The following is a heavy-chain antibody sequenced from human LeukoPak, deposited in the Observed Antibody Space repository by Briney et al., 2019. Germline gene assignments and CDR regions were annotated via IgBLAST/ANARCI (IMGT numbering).Heavy chain of an antibody. D-gene: IGHD3-22*01. CDR2: ISKDGSDK. Sequence: GRSLRLSCAASGFTFSDYAMHWVRQAPGKGLEWVAVISKDGSDKYYPGSVRGRFTISRDNSKNTIYLQMDSLRAEDTAIYYCAKDKYYYDSSGYSVGPNWFDPWGQGTLVTVSS. V-gene: IGHV3-30-3*01. CDR1: GFTFSDYA. CDR3: AKDKYYYDSSGYSVGPNWFDP. J-gene: IGHJ5*02.